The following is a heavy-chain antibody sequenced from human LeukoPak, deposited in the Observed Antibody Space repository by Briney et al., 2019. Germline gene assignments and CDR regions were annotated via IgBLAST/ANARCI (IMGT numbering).Heavy chain of an antibody. D-gene: IGHD7-27*01. CDR2: IIPIFGTA. CDR3: AVTGLYNYYYYYYMDV. CDR1: GGTFSSYA. Sequence: LVKVSCKASGGTFSSYAISWVRQAPGQGLEWMGRIIPIFGTANYAQKFQGRVTITTDESTSTAYMELSSLRSEDTAVYYCAVTGLYNYYYYYYMDVWGKGTTVTVSS. V-gene: IGHV1-69*05. J-gene: IGHJ6*03.